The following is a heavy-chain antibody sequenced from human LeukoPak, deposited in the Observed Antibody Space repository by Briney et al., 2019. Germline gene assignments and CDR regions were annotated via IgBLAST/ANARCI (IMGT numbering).Heavy chain of an antibody. CDR3: AGDYYDILTGYYPHFDY. Sequence: SETLSLTCAVYGGSFSGYYWSWIRQPPGKGLEWIGEINHSGSTNYNPSLKSRVTISVDTSKNQFSLKLSSVTAADTAVYYCAGDYYDILTGYYPHFDYWGQGTLVTVSS. J-gene: IGHJ4*02. CDR1: GGSFSGYY. CDR2: INHSGST. D-gene: IGHD3-9*01. V-gene: IGHV4-34*01.